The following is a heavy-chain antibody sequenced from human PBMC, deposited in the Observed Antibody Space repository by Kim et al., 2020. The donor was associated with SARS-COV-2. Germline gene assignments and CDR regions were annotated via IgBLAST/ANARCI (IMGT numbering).Heavy chain of an antibody. CDR1: GFTFSNAW. CDR2: IKSKTDGGTT. J-gene: IGHJ3*02. V-gene: IGHV3-15*01. CDR3: TTDLCHSSSWYAFDI. D-gene: IGHD6-13*01. Sequence: GGSLRLSCAASGFTFSNAWMSWVRQAPGKGLEWVGRIKSKTDGGTTDYAAPVKGRFTISRDDSKNTLYLQMNSLKTEDTAVYYCTTDLCHSSSWYAFDIWGQGTMVTVSS.